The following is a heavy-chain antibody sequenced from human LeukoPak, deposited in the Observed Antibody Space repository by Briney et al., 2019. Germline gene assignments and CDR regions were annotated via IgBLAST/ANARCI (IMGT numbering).Heavy chain of an antibody. J-gene: IGHJ4*02. CDR3: VMGELKLGKIY. D-gene: IGHD1-26*01. CDR2: IRSSSSAI. CDR1: GFSFSDYS. V-gene: IGHV3-48*01. Sequence: PGGSLRLSCTASGFSFSDYSMNWVRQAPGKGLEWVSYIRSSSSAIYYADSVRGRFTISRDDAKNSVYLQMNSLRVDDTAVYYCVMGELKLGKIYWGQGTLVTVSS.